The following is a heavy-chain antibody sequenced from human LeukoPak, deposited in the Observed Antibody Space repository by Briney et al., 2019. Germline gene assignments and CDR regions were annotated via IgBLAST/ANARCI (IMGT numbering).Heavy chain of an antibody. D-gene: IGHD3-3*01. V-gene: IGHV4-59*08. CDR1: GGSISNYF. CDR2: TYSSGST. Sequence: SETLSLTCTVSGGSISNYFWSWIRQPPGKGLEWIGYTYSSGSTDYNPSLESRVTISVDTSMNQVSLKLSSVTAADTAVYYCARHEGSFALNWFDPWGQGTLVTVSS. J-gene: IGHJ5*02. CDR3: ARHEGSFALNWFDP.